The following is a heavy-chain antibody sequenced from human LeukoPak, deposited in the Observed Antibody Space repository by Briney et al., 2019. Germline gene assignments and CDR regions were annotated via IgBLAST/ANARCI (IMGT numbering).Heavy chain of an antibody. CDR2: IIPMINTP. Sequence: SVKVSCKASAGTFSSYAITWVLQAPGKGLEWMGGIIPMINTPKYAQKFQGRVPITADESTSTGYMEVSSLRSEGTAVYYCAIFQGTYGDNENDYWGQGTLVTVSS. J-gene: IGHJ4*02. CDR1: AGTFSSYA. D-gene: IGHD4-17*01. CDR3: AIFQGTYGDNENDY. V-gene: IGHV1-69*01.